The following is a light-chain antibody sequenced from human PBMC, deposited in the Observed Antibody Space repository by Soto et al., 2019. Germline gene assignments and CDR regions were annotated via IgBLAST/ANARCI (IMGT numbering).Light chain of an antibody. Sequence: DIQMTQSPSTLSGSVGDRVTITCRASQSISSWLAWYQQKPGKAPKLLIYKASSLESGVPSRFSGSGSGTEFTLTISSPQPDDFATYYCQQYNSYSGTFGQGTKVDIK. CDR1: QSISSW. V-gene: IGKV1-5*03. CDR2: KAS. CDR3: QQYNSYSGT. J-gene: IGKJ1*01.